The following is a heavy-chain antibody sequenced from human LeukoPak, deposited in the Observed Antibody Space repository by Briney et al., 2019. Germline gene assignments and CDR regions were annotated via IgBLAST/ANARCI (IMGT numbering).Heavy chain of an antibody. CDR3: ARTGSTVTMLYPFDH. V-gene: IGHV4-59*01. CDR1: GGSIRSYY. CDR2: IYYSGST. J-gene: IGHJ4*02. D-gene: IGHD4-17*01. Sequence: SETLSLTCTFSGGSIRSYYWSWIRQPPGKGLEWIGDIYYSGSTNYNPSLKSRVSISVDTSKNQFSLKLSSVTAADTAVYYCARTGSTVTMLYPFDHWGQGTLVTVSS.